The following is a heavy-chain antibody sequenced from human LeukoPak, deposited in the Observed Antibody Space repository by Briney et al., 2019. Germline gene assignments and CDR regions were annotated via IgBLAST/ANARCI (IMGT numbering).Heavy chain of an antibody. CDR2: MYTSGST. Sequence: SETLSLTCTVSGGSISSGNYYWSWVRQPAGKGLEWIGRMYTSGSTDYNPSLKSRVTISVDTSKSQFSLKLSSVTAADTAVYYCARGPREMKWGQGTLVIVSS. D-gene: IGHD1-14*01. V-gene: IGHV4-61*02. CDR3: ARGPREMK. J-gene: IGHJ4*02. CDR1: GGSISSGNYY.